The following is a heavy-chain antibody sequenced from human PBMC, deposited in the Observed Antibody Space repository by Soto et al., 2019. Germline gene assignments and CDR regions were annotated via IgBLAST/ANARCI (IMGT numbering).Heavy chain of an antibody. Sequence: QVQLVESGGGVVQPGRALRLSCAASGFTFSSYVMHWVRQAPGKGLEWVAVISYDGNNKYYADSVKGRFTISRDNSKNTLYRQMNSLRAGDTAVYYCARAGCDGGRCYTLVGLRYGMDVWGQGTTVTVSS. CDR2: ISYDGNNK. V-gene: IGHV3-30-3*01. CDR3: ARAGCDGGRCYTLVGLRYGMDV. J-gene: IGHJ6*02. D-gene: IGHD2-15*01. CDR1: GFTFSSYV.